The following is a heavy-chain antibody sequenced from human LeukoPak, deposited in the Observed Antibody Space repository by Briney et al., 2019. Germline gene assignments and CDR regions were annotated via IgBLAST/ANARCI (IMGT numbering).Heavy chain of an antibody. CDR1: GYSISSGYY. J-gene: IGHJ3*02. Sequence: SETPSVTCTVSGYSISSGYYWGCIRQPTGKGLEWIGSIYHSGSTYYNPSLKSRVTISVDTSKNQFSLKLRSVTAADTAVYYCARVSTGRDAFDIWGQGTMVTVSS. V-gene: IGHV4-38-2*02. D-gene: IGHD2/OR15-2a*01. CDR2: IYHSGST. CDR3: ARVSTGRDAFDI.